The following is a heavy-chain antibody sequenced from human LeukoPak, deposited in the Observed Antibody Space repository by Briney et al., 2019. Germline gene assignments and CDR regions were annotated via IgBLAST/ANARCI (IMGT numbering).Heavy chain of an antibody. CDR1: GYSIRNGYN. J-gene: IGHJ4*02. V-gene: IGHV4-38-2*02. CDR3: ARGGYATRQGFDY. Sequence: SETLSLTCTVSGYSIRNGYNWGWIRLSPGKGLEWLGSVYQSGSTYDNPSLKSRVTLSIDTSKNQFSLKLSSVTAADTAVYYCARGGYATRQGFDYWGQGTLVTVSS. D-gene: IGHD5-12*01. CDR2: VYQSGST.